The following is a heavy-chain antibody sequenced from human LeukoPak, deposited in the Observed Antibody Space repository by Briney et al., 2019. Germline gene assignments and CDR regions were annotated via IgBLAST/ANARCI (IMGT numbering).Heavy chain of an antibody. V-gene: IGHV1-2*06. CDR3: ARDGGYSYGSDY. CDR2: INPNSGGT. D-gene: IGHD5-18*01. Sequence: ASVKVSCKASGYTFTGYYMHWVRQAPGQGLEWMGRINPNSGGTNYAQKFQGSVTMTRDTSISTAYMELSRLRSDDTAVYYCARDGGYSYGSDYWGQGTLVTVSS. CDR1: GYTFTGYY. J-gene: IGHJ4*02.